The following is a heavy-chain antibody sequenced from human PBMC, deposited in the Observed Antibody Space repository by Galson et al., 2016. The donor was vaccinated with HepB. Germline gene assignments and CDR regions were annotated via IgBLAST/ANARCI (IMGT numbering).Heavy chain of an antibody. CDR2: IYSIGTT. D-gene: IGHD4/OR15-4a*01. CDR3: ARDPPGGGA. J-gene: IGHJ4*02. CDR1: GVTVGNNY. Sequence: LRLSCAASGVTVGNNYMNWVRQAPGKGLEWVSLIYSIGTTNYADSVRGRFTISRDSSKNTLYLQMNSLRAEDTAVYYCARDPPGGGAWGQGTLVTVSS. V-gene: IGHV3-66*01.